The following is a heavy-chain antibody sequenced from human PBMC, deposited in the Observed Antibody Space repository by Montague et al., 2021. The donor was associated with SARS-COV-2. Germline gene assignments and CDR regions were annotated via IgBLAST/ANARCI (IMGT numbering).Heavy chain of an antibody. CDR3: ARGRFVDY. V-gene: IGHV4-59*01. D-gene: IGHD3-10*01. J-gene: IGHJ4*02. CDR1: GGSISTFY. Sequence: SETLSLTCTVSGGSISTFYWSWIRQPPGKGLEWIGNIFYSGSTSYNPSLKSRVTISVGTSKNQFSLGLTSVTAADTAVYYCARGRFVDYWGQGTLVTVSS. CDR2: IFYSGST.